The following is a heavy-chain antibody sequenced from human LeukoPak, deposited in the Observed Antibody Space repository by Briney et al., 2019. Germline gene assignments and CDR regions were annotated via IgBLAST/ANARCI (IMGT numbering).Heavy chain of an antibody. CDR3: ARDRQIAF. Sequence: GGSLRLSCAASGFTFSNYWLTWVRQAPGQGLEWVANIKQDGSEKHYVDSVKGRFTISRDNAKSSLYLQMNSLRAEDTAVYYCARDRQIAFWGQGTLVTVSS. CDR1: GFTFSNYW. V-gene: IGHV3-7*01. CDR2: IKQDGSEK. J-gene: IGHJ4*02.